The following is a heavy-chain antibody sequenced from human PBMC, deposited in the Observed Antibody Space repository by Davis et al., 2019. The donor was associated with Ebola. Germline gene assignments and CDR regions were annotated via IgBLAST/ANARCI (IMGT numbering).Heavy chain of an antibody. CDR2: INPNSGGT. J-gene: IGHJ6*04. CDR3: ARDTRPRGPYGMDV. CDR1: GYTFTGYY. D-gene: IGHD6-6*01. Sequence: ASVKVSCKASGYTFTGYYMHWVRQAPGQGLEWMGRINPNSGGTNYAQKFQGRVTMTRDTSISTAYMELSRLRSDDTAVYYCARDTRPRGPYGMDVWGKGTTVTISS. V-gene: IGHV1-2*06.